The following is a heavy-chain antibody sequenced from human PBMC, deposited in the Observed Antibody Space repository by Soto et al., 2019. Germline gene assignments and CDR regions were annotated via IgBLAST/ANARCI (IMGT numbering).Heavy chain of an antibody. CDR1: GFTFSNFA. D-gene: IGHD3-10*01. J-gene: IGHJ4*02. V-gene: IGHV3-23*01. CDR2: ISGTAGST. CDR3: GRGAAVGCHYGLGSDY. Sequence: EVQLLESGGGLVQPGGSLRLSCAASGFTFSNFAMNWVRQAPGKGLEWVSVISGTAGSTYYADSVKGRFTISRDYSKNKVYLQMNSLRAEDSAGYYCGRGAAVGCHYGLGSDYWGQGTLVTVSS.